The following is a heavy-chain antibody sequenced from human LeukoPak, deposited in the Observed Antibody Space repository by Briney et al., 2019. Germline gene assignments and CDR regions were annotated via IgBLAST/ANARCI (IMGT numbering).Heavy chain of an antibody. CDR1: GYSFTSYW. J-gene: IGHJ6*02. V-gene: IGHV5-51*01. CDR2: IYPGDSDT. Sequence: GESLKISCKGSGYSFTSYWIGWVRQMPEKGLEWMGIIYPGDSDTRYSPSFQGQVTISADKSISTAYLQWSSLKASDTAMYYCARQRDILTDQGAGMDVWGQGTTVTVSS. CDR3: ARQRDILTDQGAGMDV. D-gene: IGHD3-9*01.